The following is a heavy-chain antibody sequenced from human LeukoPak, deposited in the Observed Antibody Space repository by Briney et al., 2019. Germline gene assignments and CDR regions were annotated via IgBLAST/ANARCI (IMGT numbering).Heavy chain of an antibody. CDR3: ASLYGSGKRWVDP. J-gene: IGHJ5*02. V-gene: IGHV3-13*01. Sequence: GGSLRLSCAASGFTFSSYDMHWVRQATGKGLEWVSAIGTAGDTYYPGSVKGRFTISRENAKNSLYLQMNSLKTEDTAVYYCASLYGSGKRWVDPWGQGTLVTVSS. CDR1: GFTFSSYD. D-gene: IGHD3-10*01. CDR2: IGTAGDT.